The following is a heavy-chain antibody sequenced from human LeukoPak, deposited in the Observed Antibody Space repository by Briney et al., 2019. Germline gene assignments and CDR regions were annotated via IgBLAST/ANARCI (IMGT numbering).Heavy chain of an antibody. Sequence: PSETLSLTCTVSGGSISSYYWSWIRQPPGKGLEWIGYIYYSGSTNYNPSLKSRVTISVDTSKNQFSLKLCSVTAADTAVYYCASRIIAAAGHFDYWGQGTLVTVSS. CDR3: ASRIIAAAGHFDY. D-gene: IGHD6-13*01. J-gene: IGHJ4*02. V-gene: IGHV4-59*01. CDR2: IYYSGST. CDR1: GGSISSYY.